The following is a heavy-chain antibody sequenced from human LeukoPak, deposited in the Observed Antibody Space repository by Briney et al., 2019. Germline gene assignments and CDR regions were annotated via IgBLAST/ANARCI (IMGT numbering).Heavy chain of an antibody. CDR2: ISYDGSNK. CDR3: AKGGRGDSLLSPNIDY. J-gene: IGHJ4*02. V-gene: IGHV3-30*18. D-gene: IGHD3-16*01. Sequence: GGSLRLSCAASGFTFSSYGMPWVRQAPGKGLEWVAVISYDGSNKYYADSVKGRFTISRDNSKNTLYLQMNSLRAEDTAVYYCAKGGRGDSLLSPNIDYWGQGTLVTVSS. CDR1: GFTFSSYG.